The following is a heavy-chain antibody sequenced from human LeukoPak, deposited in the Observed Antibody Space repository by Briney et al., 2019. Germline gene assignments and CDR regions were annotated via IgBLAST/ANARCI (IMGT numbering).Heavy chain of an antibody. CDR1: GRSIGICGYS. V-gene: IGHV4-30-2*01. CDR3: ARVASASLTGYYIVPYFDY. CDR2: SYHDCST. J-gene: IGHJ4*02. D-gene: IGHD3-9*01. Sequence: PSQTLSLTCAVSGRSIGICGYSWSWIRQPPGKGLERIGYSYHDCSTYYKSSLKTRLRMSVDTSKNQFSLKLSSVNAADTDVYYCARVASASLTGYYIVPYFDYWGQGTLVTVSS.